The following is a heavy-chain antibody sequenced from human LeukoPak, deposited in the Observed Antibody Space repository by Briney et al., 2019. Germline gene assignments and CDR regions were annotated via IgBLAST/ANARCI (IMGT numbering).Heavy chain of an antibody. Sequence: SETLSLTCTVSGGSINSTSNYWGWIRQPPGKGLEWIGYIYYSGSTNYNPSLKSRVTISVDTSKNQFSLKLSSVTAADTAVYYCARLREATVTNRMIDYWGQGTLVTVSS. CDR2: IYYSGST. D-gene: IGHD4-17*01. V-gene: IGHV4-61*05. CDR3: ARLREATVTNRMIDY. J-gene: IGHJ4*02. CDR1: GGSINSTSNY.